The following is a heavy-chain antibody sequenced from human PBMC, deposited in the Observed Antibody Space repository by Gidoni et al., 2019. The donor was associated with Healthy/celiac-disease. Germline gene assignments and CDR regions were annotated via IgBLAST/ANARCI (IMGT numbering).Heavy chain of an antibody. CDR3: ARDHTIFGVAPGYFDY. D-gene: IGHD3-3*01. Sequence: QVQLVESGGGVVQPGRSLRLPCAASGFTFSSYGMHWVRQAPGKGLEWVAVIWYDGSNKYYADSVKGRFTISRDNSKNTLYLQMNSLRAEDTAVYYCARDHTIFGVAPGYFDYWGQGTLVTVSS. CDR1: GFTFSSYG. CDR2: IWYDGSNK. V-gene: IGHV3-33*01. J-gene: IGHJ4*02.